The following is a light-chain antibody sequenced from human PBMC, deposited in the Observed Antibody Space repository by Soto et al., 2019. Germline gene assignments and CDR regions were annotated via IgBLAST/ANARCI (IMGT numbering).Light chain of an antibody. J-gene: IGLJ2*01. V-gene: IGLV2-14*01. CDR3: SSYTSTSAVV. Sequence: QSALTQPASVSGSPVQSITISCTGTSSDVGGYNSVSGYHQHPGKAPKLMISDVSNRPSGVSNRFSGSKSDNTASLAISGLQAEDEAEYYCSSYTSTSAVVFGGGTKLTVL. CDR1: SSDVGGYNS. CDR2: DVS.